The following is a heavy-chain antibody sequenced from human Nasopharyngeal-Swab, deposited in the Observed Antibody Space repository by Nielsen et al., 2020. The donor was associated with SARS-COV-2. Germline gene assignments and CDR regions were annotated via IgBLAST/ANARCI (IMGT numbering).Heavy chain of an antibody. Sequence: SETLSLTCTVSGGSISSSSYYWGWIRQPPGKGLEWIGSIYYSGSTYYNPSLKSRVTISVDTSKNQSSLKLSSVTAADTAVYYCARDSRVYYDFWSGYNWFDPWGQGTLVTVSS. D-gene: IGHD3-3*01. V-gene: IGHV4-39*02. CDR2: IYYSGST. J-gene: IGHJ5*02. CDR3: ARDSRVYYDFWSGYNWFDP. CDR1: GGSISSSSYY.